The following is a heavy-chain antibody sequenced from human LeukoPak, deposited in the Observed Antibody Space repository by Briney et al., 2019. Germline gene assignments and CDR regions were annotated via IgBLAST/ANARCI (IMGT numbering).Heavy chain of an antibody. V-gene: IGHV3-15*01. CDR1: GFTFSNAW. D-gene: IGHD4-17*01. J-gene: IGHJ4*02. CDR3: TADVPNDDGDYVPIDY. CDR2: IKSKRDGGTT. Sequence: GGSLRLSCAVSGFTFSNAWMTWFRQAPGKGLEWVGRIKSKRDGGTTDYAAPGKGIFTISRDDSENTLYLQMNSLKTEDTAVYYCTADVPNDDGDYVPIDYWGQGTLVTVSS.